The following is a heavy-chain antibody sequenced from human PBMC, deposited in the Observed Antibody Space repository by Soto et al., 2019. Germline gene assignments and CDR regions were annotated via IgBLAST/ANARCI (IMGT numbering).Heavy chain of an antibody. CDR3: AHHQYWDASLRH. D-gene: IGHD1-26*01. J-gene: IGHJ4*02. CDR1: GFSLSTSGVV. CDR2: IYWDDDK. Sequence: QITLKESGPTLVKPTQTLTLTCTFSGFSLSTSGVVVGWIRQPPGKALEWLAFIYWDDDKRYRPSLGSRLTITKETSKNQLVLTMTNMYPVDTPTYFCAHHQYWDASLRHWGQGTLVTV. V-gene: IGHV2-5*02.